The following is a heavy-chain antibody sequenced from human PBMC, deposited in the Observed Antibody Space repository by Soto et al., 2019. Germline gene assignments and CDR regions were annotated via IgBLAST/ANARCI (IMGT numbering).Heavy chain of an antibody. CDR2: IYNGGST. J-gene: IGHJ4*02. V-gene: IGHV4-30-4*01. Sequence: QVQLQGSGPRLVKPSQNLSLTCTVSGDSISDVNYYWSWIRQSPDKGLEWIGHIYNGGSTCSNPSLESRFTVSIDTSKNDSSLQQSPMSAADTTVYYCNRGPSGAKVDYWGEGPLVTV. CDR1: GDSISDVNYY. CDR3: NRGPSGAKVDY.